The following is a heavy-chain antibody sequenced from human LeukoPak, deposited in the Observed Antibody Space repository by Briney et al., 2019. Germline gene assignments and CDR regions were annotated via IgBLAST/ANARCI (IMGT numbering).Heavy chain of an antibody. J-gene: IGHJ4*02. CDR3: ARILDSAWGELGY. CDR1: GFSFSSYG. V-gene: IGHV3-30*02. Sequence: GGSLRLSCAGSGFSFSSYGMHWVRQAPGKGLEWMAFIRSDGSNKYYADSVKGRFTISRDNSKNTLYLQMNSLRAEVTAVYYCARILDSAWGELGYWGQGTLVTVSS. CDR2: IRSDGSNK. D-gene: IGHD6-19*01.